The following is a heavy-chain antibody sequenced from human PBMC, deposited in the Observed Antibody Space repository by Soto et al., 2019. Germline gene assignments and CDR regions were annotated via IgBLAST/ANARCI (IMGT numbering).Heavy chain of an antibody. V-gene: IGHV1-69*13. Sequence: SSVKVSCKASGGTFYTYTFSWVRQAPGQGLEWMGSITPIYPTTNYAEKFQGRLTVTADGSTNTAYMELNSLTSEDTAVYYCARIPRYSFPTSDDLDSWGQGTWVTVSS. CDR1: GGTFYTYT. CDR3: ARIPRYSFPTSDDLDS. D-gene: IGHD5-18*01. CDR2: ITPIYPTT. J-gene: IGHJ4*02.